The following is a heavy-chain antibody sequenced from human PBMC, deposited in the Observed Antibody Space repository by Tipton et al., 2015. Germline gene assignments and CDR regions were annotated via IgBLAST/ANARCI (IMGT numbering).Heavy chain of an antibody. J-gene: IGHJ4*02. CDR1: TLTFSSYA. D-gene: IGHD3-22*01. CDR2: ISGSGGST. Sequence: SLRLSCVASTLTFSSYAMTWARQAPGKGLEWVSAISGSGGSTYYADSVKGRFTISRDNSKNTLYLQMNSLRAEDTAIYYCAKGLYYYDSSGYYDYWGQGTLVTVSS. V-gene: IGHV3-23*01. CDR3: AKGLYYYDSSGYYDY.